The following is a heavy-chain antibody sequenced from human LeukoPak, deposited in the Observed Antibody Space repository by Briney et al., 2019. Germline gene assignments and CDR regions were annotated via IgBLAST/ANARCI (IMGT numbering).Heavy chain of an antibody. CDR1: GGSISSYY. Sequence: PSETLSLTCTVSGGSISSYYWSWIRQPPGKGLEWIGYIYTSGSTNYNPSLKSRVTISVDTSKNQFSLKLSSVTAADTAVYYCARRLIAARPGYYYYYMGVWGKGTTVTVSS. J-gene: IGHJ6*03. V-gene: IGHV4-4*09. CDR3: ARRLIAARPGYYYYYMGV. D-gene: IGHD6-6*01. CDR2: IYTSGST.